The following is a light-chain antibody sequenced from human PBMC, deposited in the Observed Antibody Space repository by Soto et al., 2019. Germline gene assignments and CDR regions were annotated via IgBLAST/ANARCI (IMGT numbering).Light chain of an antibody. J-gene: IGLJ1*01. Sequence: QCALTQPPSASGSPGQSVTISCTGTSSDVGGYNYVSWYQQHPGKVPKLMVYEVNKRPSGVPDRFSGSKSGNTASLTVSGLQDEDEADYYCTSYAGGNNVFGTGTKLTVL. CDR1: SSDVGGYNY. V-gene: IGLV2-8*01. CDR3: TSYAGGNNV. CDR2: EVN.